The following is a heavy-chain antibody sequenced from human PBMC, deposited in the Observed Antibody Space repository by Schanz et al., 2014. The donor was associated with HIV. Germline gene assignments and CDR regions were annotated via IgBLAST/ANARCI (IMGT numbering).Heavy chain of an antibody. CDR2: ISWNRGRL. CDR1: GFNMEDYA. CDR3: AKTTWGRRVDAFDI. J-gene: IGHJ3*02. V-gene: IGHV3-9*01. D-gene: IGHD3-16*01. Sequence: EVQLMESGGGLVQPGRSLRLSCAASGFNMEDYAMHWVRQGPGKGLEWVSGISWNRGRLGYGDAVKGRFTISRDNSKKTLYLQMNSLRAEDTAVYYCAKTTWGRRVDAFDIWGQGTMVTVSS.